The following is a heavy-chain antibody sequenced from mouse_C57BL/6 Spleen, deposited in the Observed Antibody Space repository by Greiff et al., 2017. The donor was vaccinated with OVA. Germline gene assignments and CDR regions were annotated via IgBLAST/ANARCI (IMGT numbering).Heavy chain of an antibody. Sequence: EVKVVESGAELVKPGASVKLSCTASGFNIKDYYMHWVKQRTEQGLEWIGRIDPEDGESKYAPKFQGKATITADTSSNTAYLQLSSLASEDTAVYYCAIPSLRNYFDYWGQGTTLTVSS. CDR2: IDPEDGES. D-gene: IGHD1-1*01. CDR1: GFNIKDYY. V-gene: IGHV14-2*01. CDR3: AIPSLRNYFDY. J-gene: IGHJ2*01.